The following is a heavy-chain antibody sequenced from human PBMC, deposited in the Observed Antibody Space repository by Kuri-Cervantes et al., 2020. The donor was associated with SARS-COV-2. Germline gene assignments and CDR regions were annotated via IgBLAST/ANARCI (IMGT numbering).Heavy chain of an antibody. J-gene: IGHJ4*02. D-gene: IGHD1-1*01. CDR1: GFTFSGHW. V-gene: IGHV3-74*01. CDR3: VRDGDHWNFDY. CDR2: INPDGSYT. Sequence: GESLKISCVASGFTFSGHWIHWVRQAPGKGLVWVSRINPDGSYTNNADSVKGRFTLSRDNAKNMLFLQMNSLRAEDTAVYYCVRDGDHWNFDYWGQGTLVTVSS.